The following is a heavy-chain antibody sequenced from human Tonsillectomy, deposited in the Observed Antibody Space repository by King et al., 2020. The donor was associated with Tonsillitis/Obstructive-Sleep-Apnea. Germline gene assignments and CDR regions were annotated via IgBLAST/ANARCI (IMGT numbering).Heavy chain of an antibody. CDR2: IYTGDSDT. J-gene: IGHJ6*03. Sequence: QLVQSGAEVKKPGESLKISCKGSGDSFTNYWIGWVRQMPGKGLEWMGLIYTGDSDTRYSPSFQGQVTISADKSISTAYLQWSSLKASDTAMYYCARHDGYYYYYMDVWGKGTTVTVSS. D-gene: IGHD2-8*01. CDR3: ARHDGYYYYYMDV. V-gene: IGHV5-51*01. CDR1: GDSFTNYW.